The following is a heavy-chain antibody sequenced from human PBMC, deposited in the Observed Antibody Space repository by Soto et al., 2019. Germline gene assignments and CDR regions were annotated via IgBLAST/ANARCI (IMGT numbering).Heavy chain of an antibody. CDR2: IYHSGST. V-gene: IGHV4-4*02. Sequence: TQSLTCPGSDGTLSRLNWWSRSHQQPWKGLEWIGEIYHSGSTNYNPSLKSRVTISVDKSKNQFSLKLSSVTAADTAVYYCACVSLSDYDFWSGTDAFDSWVQGTLVTVSS. D-gene: IGHD3-3*01. CDR1: DGTLSRLNW. CDR3: ACVSLSDYDFWSGTDAFDS. J-gene: IGHJ3*02.